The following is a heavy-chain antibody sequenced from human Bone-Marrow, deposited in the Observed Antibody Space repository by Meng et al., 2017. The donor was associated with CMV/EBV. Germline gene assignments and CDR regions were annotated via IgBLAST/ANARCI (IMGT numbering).Heavy chain of an antibody. V-gene: IGHV4-39*07. CDR1: GGSISSSSYY. CDR3: ARGRTPSP. J-gene: IGHJ5*02. CDR2: INHSGST. Sequence: SETLSLTCTVSGGSISSSSYYWGWIRQPPGKGLEWIGEINHSGSTNYNPSLKSRVTISVDTSKNQFSLKLSSVTAADTAVYYCARGRTPSPWGQGTLVTVSS. D-gene: IGHD2-2*01.